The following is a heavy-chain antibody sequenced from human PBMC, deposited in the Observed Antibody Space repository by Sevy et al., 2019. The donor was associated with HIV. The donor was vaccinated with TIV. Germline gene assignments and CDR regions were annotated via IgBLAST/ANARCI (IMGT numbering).Heavy chain of an antibody. V-gene: IGHV3-23*01. Sequence: GGSLRLSCAASGFTFNNYAMSWVRQAPGKGLEGKGLEWVSTISGVGGGTYYADSVRVRFTIARDNSKNTLYLQVNSLRVDDTAVYYCAKHYIHDIADGWYFDLWGRGTLVTVSS. CDR3: AKHYIHDIADGWYFDL. D-gene: IGHD6-13*01. J-gene: IGHJ2*01. CDR1: GFTFNNYA. CDR2: ISGVGGGT.